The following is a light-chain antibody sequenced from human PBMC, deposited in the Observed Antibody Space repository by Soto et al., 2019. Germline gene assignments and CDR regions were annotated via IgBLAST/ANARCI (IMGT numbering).Light chain of an antibody. Sequence: EIVLTQSPGTLSLSPGERATLSCRSSQSVSSNYLAWYQQKPDHAPRLVIYDVSGRATGIPGRFSGSGSGTDFTLTISRLEPXXFXXXXXXXXGSSPAFGQGTKVEIK. V-gene: IGKV3-20*01. J-gene: IGKJ1*01. CDR3: XXXGSSPA. CDR2: DVS. CDR1: QSVSSNY.